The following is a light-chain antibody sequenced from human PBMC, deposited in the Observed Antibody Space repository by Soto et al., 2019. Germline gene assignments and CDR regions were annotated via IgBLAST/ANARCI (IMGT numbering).Light chain of an antibody. V-gene: IGKV2-28*01. J-gene: IGKJ3*01. CDR3: QQDTRWPFT. CDR1: QSLLYNNTYNY. Sequence: EIVLTPSPLTLPVTPGEPASISCRSSQSLLYNNTYNYLDWYVQKPGQSPQLLIYFGSNRAPGVPDRFSGSGSGTEFTLTISSLQSEDFAVYYCQQDTRWPFTFGPGTKVDIK. CDR2: FGS.